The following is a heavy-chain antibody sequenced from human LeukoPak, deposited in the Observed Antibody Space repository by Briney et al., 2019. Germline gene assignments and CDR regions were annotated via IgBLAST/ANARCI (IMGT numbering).Heavy chain of an antibody. CDR2: IYHTGST. CDR1: GGSISNSY. V-gene: IGHV4-59*12. J-gene: IGHJ4*02. CDR3: ARGSDFFDY. Sequence: SETLSLTCTVSGGSISNSYLTWIRQPPGKGLEWIGYIYHTGSTNYNPSLKSRVTISVDTSKNQFSLTLNSVTAADTAVYYCARGSDFFDYWGQGTLVTVSS.